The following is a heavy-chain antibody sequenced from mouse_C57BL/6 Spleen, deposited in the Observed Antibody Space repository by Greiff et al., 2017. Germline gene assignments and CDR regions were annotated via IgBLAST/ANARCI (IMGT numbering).Heavy chain of an antibody. CDR3: AYTTIGFYFDY. CDR1: GYSITSGYY. D-gene: IGHD1-1*01. V-gene: IGHV3-6*01. Sequence: EVQLQESGPGLVQPSQSLSLTCSVTGYSITSGYYWNWIRQFPGNKLEWMGYISYDGSNNYNPSLKNRISITRDTSKNQFFLKLNSVTTEDTATYYCAYTTIGFYFDYWGQGTTLTVSS. J-gene: IGHJ2*01. CDR2: ISYDGSN.